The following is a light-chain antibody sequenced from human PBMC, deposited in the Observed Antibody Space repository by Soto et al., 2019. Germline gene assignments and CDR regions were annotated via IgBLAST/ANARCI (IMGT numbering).Light chain of an antibody. CDR1: QDIDSW. J-gene: IGKJ2*01. CDR2: TAS. Sequence: DIQMTQSPSSVSASVGDRVNLSCRASQDIDSWLAWFQHKPGKAPKLLISTASSLQSGVPSRFSGSGSGTDFTLTIASLQFEDFATYYCLQSDTFPYTFGLGTKLEIK. V-gene: IGKV1D-12*01. CDR3: LQSDTFPYT.